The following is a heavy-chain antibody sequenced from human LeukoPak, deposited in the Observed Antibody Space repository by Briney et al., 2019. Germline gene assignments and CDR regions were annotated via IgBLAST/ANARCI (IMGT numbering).Heavy chain of an antibody. D-gene: IGHD3-22*01. CDR1: GFTFSSYS. J-gene: IGHJ6*02. CDR2: ISSSSSTI. Sequence: PGGSLRLSCAASGFTFSSYSMNWVRQAPGKGLEWVSYISSSSSTIYYADSVKGRFTISRDNAKNSLYLQMNSLRAEDTAVYYCARDRPKYSHYYDSSDYGMDVWGQGTTVTVSS. V-gene: IGHV3-48*04. CDR3: ARDRPKYSHYYDSSDYGMDV.